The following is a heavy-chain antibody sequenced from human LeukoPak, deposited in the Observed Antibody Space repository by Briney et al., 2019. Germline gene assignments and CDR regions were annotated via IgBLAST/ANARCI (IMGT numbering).Heavy chain of an antibody. V-gene: IGHV3-48*04. CDR3: ARALRFLEFYV. J-gene: IGHJ4*02. CDR2: ISSSGSTI. CDR1: GFTFSSYW. D-gene: IGHD3-3*01. Sequence: AGGSLRLSCAASGFTFSSYWMSWVRQAPGKGPEWVSYISSSGSTIYYADSVKGRFTISRDNTKNSLYLQMSSLRAEDTAVYYCARALRFLEFYVWGQGTLVTVSS.